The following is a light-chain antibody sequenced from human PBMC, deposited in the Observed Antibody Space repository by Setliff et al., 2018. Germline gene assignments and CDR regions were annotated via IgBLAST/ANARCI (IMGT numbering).Light chain of an antibody. CDR2: DVG. CDR1: SSDVGGYNH. Sequence: QSVLTQPASVSGSPGQSITISCTGSSSDVGGYNHVSWYQQHPGKAPKLMIYDVGERPSGVSNRFSGSKSGNTASLTISGLQAEDEADYYCSSYTGSNSHVFGTGTKVTVL. V-gene: IGLV2-14*01. CDR3: SSYTGSNSHV. J-gene: IGLJ1*01.